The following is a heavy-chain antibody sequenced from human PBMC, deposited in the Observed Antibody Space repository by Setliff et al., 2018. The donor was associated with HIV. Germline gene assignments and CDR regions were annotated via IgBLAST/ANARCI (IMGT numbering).Heavy chain of an antibody. J-gene: IGHJ4*02. CDR3: ATLDPSGGNFLAY. CDR1: GDTDFY. CDR2: IHASGKA. Sequence: SSETLSLTCTVSGDTDFYWSWIRQSPGKGLEWIGYIHASGKANYNPSLKSRVTISLETSKMQFSLRLTSVTAADTAVYYCATLDPSGGNFLAYWGQGTLVTVSS. V-gene: IGHV4-4*09. D-gene: IGHD2-15*01.